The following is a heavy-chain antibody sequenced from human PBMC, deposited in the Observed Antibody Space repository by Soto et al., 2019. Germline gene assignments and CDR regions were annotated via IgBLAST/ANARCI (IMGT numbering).Heavy chain of an antibody. J-gene: IGHJ4*01. D-gene: IGHD3-10*01. V-gene: IGHV3-66*01. CDR3: ARDLGFLWFGEFRY. CDR1: GFTVSSNY. Sequence: GGSLRLSCAASGFTVSSNYMSWVRQAPGKGLEWVSVIYSGGSTYYADSVKGRFTISRDNSKNTLYLQMNSLRAEDTAVYYCARDLGFLWFGEFRYLGHGTLVTVSS. CDR2: IYSGGST.